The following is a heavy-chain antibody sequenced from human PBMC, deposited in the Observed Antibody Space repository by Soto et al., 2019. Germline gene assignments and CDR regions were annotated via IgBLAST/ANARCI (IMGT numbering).Heavy chain of an antibody. CDR2: INPNSGGT. J-gene: IGHJ6*02. Sequence: QVQLVQSGAEVKKPGASVKVSCKASGYTFTGYYMHWVRQAPGQGLEWMGWINPNSGGTNYAQKFQGWVTMTRDTSFSTAYMELSRLRSDDTAVYYCARGGSLWFGELSAYYYGMDVWGQGTTVTVSS. CDR1: GYTFTGYY. CDR3: ARGGSLWFGELSAYYYGMDV. D-gene: IGHD3-10*01. V-gene: IGHV1-2*04.